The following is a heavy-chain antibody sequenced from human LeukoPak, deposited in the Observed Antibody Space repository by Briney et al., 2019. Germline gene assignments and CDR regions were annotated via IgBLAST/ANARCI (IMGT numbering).Heavy chain of an antibody. CDR1: GGSISSGGYY. V-gene: IGHV4-31*03. J-gene: IGHJ3*02. CDR2: IYYSGST. CDR3: ARDKKQLSAFDI. D-gene: IGHD6-13*01. Sequence: PSGTLSLTCTVSGGSISSGGYYWSWIRQHPGKGLEWIGYIYYSGSTYYNPSLKSRVTISVDTSKNQFSLKLSSVTAADTAVYYCARDKKQLSAFDIWGQGTMVTVSS.